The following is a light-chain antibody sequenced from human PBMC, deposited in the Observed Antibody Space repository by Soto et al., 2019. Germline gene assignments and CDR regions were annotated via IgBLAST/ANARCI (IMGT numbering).Light chain of an antibody. CDR2: GAS. J-gene: IGKJ4*01. V-gene: IGKV3-15*01. CDR3: QQYNNWPLT. Sequence: EIVMTQSPATLSVSPGERATLSCRASQSVSSNLAWYQQKPRQAPRLLIYGASTRATGIPARFSGSGSGTEFTLTISSLQSEDFAVYYCQQYNNWPLTFGGGTKVDIK. CDR1: QSVSSN.